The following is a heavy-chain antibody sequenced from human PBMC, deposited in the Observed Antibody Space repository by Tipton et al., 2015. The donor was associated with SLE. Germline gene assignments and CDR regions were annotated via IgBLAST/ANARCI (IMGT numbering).Heavy chain of an antibody. D-gene: IGHD1-26*01. Sequence: SLRLSCAASGFTFSSYAMHWVRQAPGKGLEWVAMISYDGSNKYYADSVKGRFTISRDNSKDTLYLQMNSLRAEDTAVYYCARGTNEWEPLSGAFDIWGQGTMVTVS. CDR1: GFTFSSYA. CDR3: ARGTNEWEPLSGAFDI. V-gene: IGHV3-30*04. CDR2: ISYDGSNK. J-gene: IGHJ3*02.